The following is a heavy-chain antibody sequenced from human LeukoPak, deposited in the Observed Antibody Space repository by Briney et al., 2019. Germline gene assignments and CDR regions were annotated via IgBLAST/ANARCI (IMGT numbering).Heavy chain of an antibody. Sequence: GASVKVSCKASGYTFTSYYMHWVRQAPGQGLEWMGIINPSGGSTCYAQKFQGRVTMTRDTSTSTVYMELSSLRSEDTAVYYCEVTGVGYCSSTSCYGAFDIWGQGTMVTVSS. CDR2: INPSGGST. CDR1: GYTFTSYY. CDR3: EVTGVGYCSSTSCYGAFDI. D-gene: IGHD2-2*01. J-gene: IGHJ3*02. V-gene: IGHV1-46*01.